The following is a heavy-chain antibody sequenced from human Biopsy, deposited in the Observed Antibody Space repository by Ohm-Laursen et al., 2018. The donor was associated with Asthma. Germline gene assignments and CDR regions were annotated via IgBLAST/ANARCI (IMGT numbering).Heavy chain of an antibody. V-gene: IGHV3-53*05. CDR1: GFTVSTNG. D-gene: IGHD1-26*01. J-gene: IGHJ4*02. Sequence: GSLRLSCAASGFTVSTNGMSWVRQPPGKGLEWVSVIYSGGGTYYADSVQGRFTISSDNSRNTLHLQMNSLRAEDTAVYYCAKDVFPGWELRRGPDYWGQGTLVTVSS. CDR3: AKDVFPGWELRRGPDY. CDR2: IYSGGGT.